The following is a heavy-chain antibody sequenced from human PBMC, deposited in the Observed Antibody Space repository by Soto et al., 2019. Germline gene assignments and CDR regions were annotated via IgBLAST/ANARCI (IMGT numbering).Heavy chain of an antibody. D-gene: IGHD6-13*01. CDR1: GFTFSSYA. V-gene: IGHV3-23*01. J-gene: IGHJ4*02. CDR2: ISGSGGST. Sequence: PGGSLRLSCAASGFTFSSYAMSWVGQAPGKGLEWFSAISGSGGSTYYADSVKGRFTISRDNAKNTLYLQMNSLRAEDTAVYYCGEDYSIAEAGTGPPGWYKDYWGRGTPV. CDR3: GEDYSIAEAGTGPPGWYKDY.